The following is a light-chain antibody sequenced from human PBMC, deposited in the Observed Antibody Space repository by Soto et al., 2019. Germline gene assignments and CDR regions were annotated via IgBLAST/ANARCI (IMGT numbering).Light chain of an antibody. CDR3: QTWGTGFWV. V-gene: IGLV4-69*01. CDR2: LNSDGSH. J-gene: IGLJ3*02. Sequence: QPVLTQSPSASASLGASVELTCTLSSGHSSYAIAWHQQQPEKGPRYLMKLNSDGSHSKGDGIPDRFSGSSSGAERYLTISSLQSEDEADYYCQTWGTGFWVFGGGTKLTVL. CDR1: SGHSSYA.